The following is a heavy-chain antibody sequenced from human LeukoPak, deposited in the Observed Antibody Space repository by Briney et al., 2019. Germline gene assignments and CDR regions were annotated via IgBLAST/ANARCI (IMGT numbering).Heavy chain of an antibody. J-gene: IGHJ4*02. Sequence: GGSLRLSCAASGFTFSSYAMSWVRQAPGKGLEWVSAISGSGGSTYYADSVKGRFTISRDNSKNTLYLQMNSLRAEDTAVYYCAKDTTWYYESSGYYVVDYWGQGTLVSVSS. CDR2: ISGSGGST. CDR3: AKDTTWYYESSGYYVVDY. CDR1: GFTFSSYA. V-gene: IGHV3-23*01. D-gene: IGHD3-22*01.